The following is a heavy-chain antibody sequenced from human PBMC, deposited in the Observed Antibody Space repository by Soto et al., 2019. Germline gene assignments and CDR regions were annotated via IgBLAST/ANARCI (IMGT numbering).Heavy chain of an antibody. CDR1: SGSISSYY. J-gene: IGHJ4*02. V-gene: IGHV4-59*08. CDR2: IFHSGSI. Sequence: SETLSLTCTVASGSISSYYCSWISQPPGKGLKWIRYIFHSGSINYNPSLKSRVTISVDSSKNQFSLRLNSVTAADTAVYYCATSPFIRGAEYFFDGWGQGTLVAVSS. D-gene: IGHD3-10*01. CDR3: ATSPFIRGAEYFFDG.